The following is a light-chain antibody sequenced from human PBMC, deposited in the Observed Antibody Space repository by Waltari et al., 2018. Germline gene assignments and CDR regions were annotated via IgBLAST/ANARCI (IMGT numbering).Light chain of an antibody. CDR2: YVN. Sequence: QSALTQPASVSGSPGQSIAISCTGNSSDVGGYNYVSWYQQHPGKAPKLIIYYVNERPSGVSDRFSASKSGNTASLTISGLQAEDEADYYCSSYTTSYTWVFGGGTKLTVL. CDR1: SSDVGGYNY. CDR3: SSYTTSYTWV. V-gene: IGLV2-14*03. J-gene: IGLJ3*02.